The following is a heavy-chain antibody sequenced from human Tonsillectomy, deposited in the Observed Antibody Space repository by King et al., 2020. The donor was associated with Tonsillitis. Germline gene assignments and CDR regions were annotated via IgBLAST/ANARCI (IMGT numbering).Heavy chain of an antibody. V-gene: IGHV1-8*02. CDR2: MNPNSGNT. CDR1: GYTFTSYD. D-gene: IGHD2-15*01. CDR3: ARTISWTDIVVVVAATSDAFDI. J-gene: IGHJ3*02. Sequence: EQLVQSGAEVKKPGASVKVSCKASGYTFTSYDINWVRQATGQGLEWMGWMNPNSGNTGYAQKFQGRVTMTRNTSISTAYMELSSLRSEDTAVYYCARTISWTDIVVVVAATSDAFDIWGQGTMVTVSS.